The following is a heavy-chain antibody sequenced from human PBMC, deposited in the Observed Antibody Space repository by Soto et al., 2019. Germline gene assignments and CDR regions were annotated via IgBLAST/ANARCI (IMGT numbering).Heavy chain of an antibody. V-gene: IGHV6-1*01. J-gene: IGHJ4*02. Sequence: SQTLSLTCAISVDSVSRNSAAWNWIRQSPSRGLEWLGRTYYRSKWYDDYAVSVKGRITINPDTSKNEFSLHRSAVTPEDTAVYYCARYAWYFDYWGQGTLVTVSS. CDR2: TYYRSKWYD. CDR1: VDSVSRNSAA. CDR3: ARYAWYFDY. D-gene: IGHD2-2*01.